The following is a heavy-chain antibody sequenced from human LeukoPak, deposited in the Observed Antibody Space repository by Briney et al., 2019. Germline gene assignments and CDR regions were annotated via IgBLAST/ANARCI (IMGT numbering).Heavy chain of an antibody. Sequence: SETLSLTCAVYGGSFSGYYWSWIRQPPGKGLEWIGEINHSGSTNHNPSLKSRVTISVDTSKNQFSLKLSSVTAADTAVYYCARVGTRGGWFDPWGQGTLVTVSS. CDR3: ARVGTRGGWFDP. D-gene: IGHD7-27*01. V-gene: IGHV4-34*01. CDR1: GGSFSGYY. CDR2: INHSGST. J-gene: IGHJ5*02.